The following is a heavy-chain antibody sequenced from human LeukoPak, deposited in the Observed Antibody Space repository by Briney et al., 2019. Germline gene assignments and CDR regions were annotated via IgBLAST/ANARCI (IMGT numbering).Heavy chain of an antibody. CDR2: IYHSGST. CDR3: AREGWQWLVHAFDI. D-gene: IGHD6-19*01. J-gene: IGHJ3*02. V-gene: IGHV4-4*02. CDR1: GGSISSSNW. Sequence: PSGTLSLTCAVSGGSISSSNWWSWVRQPPGKGLEWIGEIYHSGSTNYNPSLESRVTISVDTSKNQFSLKLSSVTAADTAMYYCAREGWQWLVHAFDIWGQGTMVTVSS.